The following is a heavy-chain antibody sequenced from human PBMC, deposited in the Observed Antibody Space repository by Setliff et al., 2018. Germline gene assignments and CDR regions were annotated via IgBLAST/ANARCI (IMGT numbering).Heavy chain of an antibody. D-gene: IGHD1-1*01. V-gene: IGHV1-18*01. CDR1: GYTFKTYG. J-gene: IGHJ3*02. CDR3: ARGKLQRPPGGAFDI. Sequence: ASVKVSCKASGYTFKTYGFTWVRQAPGQGLEWMGWISPYNGNTNSAQKFQGRVTMTTDTSTSTAYMELKSLRYDDTAVYYCARGKLQRPPGGAFDIWGQGTMVT. CDR2: ISPYNGNT.